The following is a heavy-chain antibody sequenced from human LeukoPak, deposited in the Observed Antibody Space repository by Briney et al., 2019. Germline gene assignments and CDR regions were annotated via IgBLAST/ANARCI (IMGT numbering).Heavy chain of an antibody. J-gene: IGHJ6*02. CDR1: GFTFSSFS. V-gene: IGHV3-21*04. Sequence: GGSLRLSCAASGFTFSSFSMIWFRQSPGKGLESFSSISSSSSYIYDADSVKGRFTISRDSSKNTLYLEMNSLRAEDTAVYYCARDGRQRVAGNYNYDGMDVWGQGTTVTVSS. D-gene: IGHD6-19*01. CDR2: ISSSSSYI. CDR3: ARDGRQRVAGNYNYDGMDV.